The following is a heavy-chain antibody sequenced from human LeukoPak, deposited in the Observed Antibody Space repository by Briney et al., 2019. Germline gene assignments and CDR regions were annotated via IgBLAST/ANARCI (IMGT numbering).Heavy chain of an antibody. CDR2: IIPIFGTA. V-gene: IGHV1-69*05. D-gene: IGHD3-10*01. J-gene: IGHJ6*03. CDR1: GGTLSSYA. CDR3: ARERGSGDSYYYYYMDV. Sequence: SVKVSCKASGGTLSSYAMSWVRQAPGQGLEWMGRIIPIFGTANYAQKFQGRVTITTDESTSTACMELSSLRSEDTAVYYCARERGSGDSYYYYYMDVWGKGTTVTVSS.